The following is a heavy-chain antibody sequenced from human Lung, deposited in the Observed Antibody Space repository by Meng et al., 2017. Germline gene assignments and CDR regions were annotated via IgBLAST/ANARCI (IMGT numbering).Heavy chain of an antibody. J-gene: IGHJ4*02. V-gene: IGHV4-4*02. D-gene: IGHD2-21*01. CDR3: TKNDFYCLGY. Sequence: QVQLQGSGPGLVKPSGHLSLTCAVSGGSISSDNWWSWVRQPPGKGLEWIGEIYHSGSTNYNPSLKSRITISVDKPKNQFSLTLSSVTAADTAVYYCTKNDFYCLGYWGQGTLVTVSS. CDR1: GGSISSDNW. CDR2: IYHSGST.